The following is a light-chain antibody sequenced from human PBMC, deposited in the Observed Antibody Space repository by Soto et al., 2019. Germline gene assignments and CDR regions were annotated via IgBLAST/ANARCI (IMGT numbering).Light chain of an antibody. V-gene: IGLV2-14*03. CDR3: SSYTTRITLV. J-gene: IGLJ3*02. CDR1: SSDIGSDNY. Sequence: QSALTQPASVSGSPGQSIAISCTGTSSDIGSDNYVSWYQHHPGRAPKIIIYDVHNRPSGVSNRFSGSKSGNAASLTITGLHAEDEANYYCSSYTTRITLVFGGGTQLTVL. CDR2: DVH.